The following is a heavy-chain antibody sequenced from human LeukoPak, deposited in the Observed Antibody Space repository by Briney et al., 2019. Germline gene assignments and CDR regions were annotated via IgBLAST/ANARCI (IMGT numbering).Heavy chain of an antibody. D-gene: IGHD5-24*01. CDR2: INHSGST. CDR1: GGSFSGYY. J-gene: IGHJ4*02. Sequence: SETLSLTCAVYGGSFSGYYWSWIRQPPGKGLEWIGEINHSGSTNYNPSLKSRVTISVDTSKNQFSLKLSSATAADTAVYYCARGPGGWLQYYFDYWGQGTLVTVSS. V-gene: IGHV4-34*01. CDR3: ARGPGGWLQYYFDY.